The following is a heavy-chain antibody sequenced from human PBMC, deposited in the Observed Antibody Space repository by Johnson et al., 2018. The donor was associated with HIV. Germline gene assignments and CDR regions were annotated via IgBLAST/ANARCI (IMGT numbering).Heavy chain of an antibody. D-gene: IGHD5-12*01. CDR2: ISFDGSNK. Sequence: QVHLVESGGGVVQPGRSLRLSCAASGFTFSQFAMHWVRQAPGKGLEWVAIISFDGSNKYYADSVKGRFSISRDNSKNTLYLQMNSLRVEDTAVYFCASGDDDGFWG. CDR1: GFTFSQFA. J-gene: IGHJ2*01. V-gene: IGHV3-30*14. CDR3: ASGDDDGF.